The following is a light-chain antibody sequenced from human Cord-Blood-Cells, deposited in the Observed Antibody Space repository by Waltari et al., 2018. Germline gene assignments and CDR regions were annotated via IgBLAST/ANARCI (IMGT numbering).Light chain of an antibody. CDR1: QSLVHSDGNTY. CDR3: MQGTHWPPIT. CDR2: KVS. Sequence: DVVMTQSPLSLPVTLGQPASISCRSSQSLVHSDGNTYLNWFQQRPGQSPRRLIYKVSNRDSGVPERFSGSGSGTDFTLKISRVEAEDVGVYYCMQGTHWPPITFGQGTRLEIK. V-gene: IGKV2-30*02. J-gene: IGKJ5*01.